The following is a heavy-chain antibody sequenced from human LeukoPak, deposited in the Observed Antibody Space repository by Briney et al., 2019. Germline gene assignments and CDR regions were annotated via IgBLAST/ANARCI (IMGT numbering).Heavy chain of an antibody. CDR1: GGSVSSGSYY. J-gene: IGHJ6*02. CDR2: IYYSGST. D-gene: IGHD1-26*01. V-gene: IGHV4-61*01. CDR3: ARDSRHLSVGAPYYCYGMDV. Sequence: PSETLSLTCSVSGGSVSSGSYYWSWIRQPPGKGLEWIGDIYYSGSTNYSPSLKSRVTISVDTSKNQFSLKLSSVTAADTAVYYCARDSRHLSVGAPYYCYGMDVWGQGTTVTVSS.